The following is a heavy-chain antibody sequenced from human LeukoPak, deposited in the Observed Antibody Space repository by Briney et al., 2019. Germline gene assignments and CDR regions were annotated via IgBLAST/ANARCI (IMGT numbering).Heavy chain of an antibody. V-gene: IGHV4-34*01. D-gene: IGHD5-24*01. CDR1: GGSFSGYY. CDR2: INHSGST. CDR3: ARESLTWLQSRTSWFDP. J-gene: IGHJ5*02. Sequence: SETLSLTCAVYGGSFSGYYWSWIRQPPGKGLEWIGEINHSGSTNYNPSLKSRVIISVDTSQNQFSLKLSSVTAADTAVYYCARESLTWLQSRTSWFDPWGQGTLVTVSS.